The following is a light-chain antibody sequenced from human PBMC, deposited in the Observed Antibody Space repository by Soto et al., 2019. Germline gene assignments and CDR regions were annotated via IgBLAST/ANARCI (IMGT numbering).Light chain of an antibody. CDR3: RSYTTSSTWV. Sequence: QSALTQPASVSGSPGQSITISCTGTSGDVGVYNYVSWYQQHPGKAPKLMIYDVNNRPSEVSNRFSGSKSGNTASLTISGLQAEDEADYYCRSYTTSSTWVFGGGTKLTVL. J-gene: IGLJ3*02. CDR1: SGDVGVYNY. CDR2: DVN. V-gene: IGLV2-14*01.